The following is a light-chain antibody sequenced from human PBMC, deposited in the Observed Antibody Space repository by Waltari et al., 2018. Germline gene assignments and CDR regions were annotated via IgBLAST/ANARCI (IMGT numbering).Light chain of an antibody. J-gene: IGKJ3*01. V-gene: IGKV1-5*03. CDR3: QHYNSFSALFT. Sequence: DIQMTQSPSTVSASVGDRVTITCRASQSIRRWLAWYQQKPGKAPKLLIHKASSLQSGVPSRFNGSGSGTEFNLNITSLQPDDFATYYCQHYNSFSALFTFGPGTQVDIK. CDR1: QSIRRW. CDR2: KAS.